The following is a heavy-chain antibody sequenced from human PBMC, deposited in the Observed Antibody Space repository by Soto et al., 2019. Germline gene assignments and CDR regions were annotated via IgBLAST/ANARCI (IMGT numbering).Heavy chain of an antibody. CDR2: IYYSGST. V-gene: IGHV4-30-4*01. D-gene: IGHD6-6*01. CDR3: ASEQGSYSSSYLDY. CDR1: GGSIISGDYY. J-gene: IGHJ4*02. Sequence: SETLSLTCTVSGGSIISGDYYWSWIRQPPGKGLEWIGYIYYSGSTYYNPSLKSRVTISVDTSKNQFSLKLSSVTAADTAVYYCASEQGSYSSSYLDYWGQGTLVTVSS.